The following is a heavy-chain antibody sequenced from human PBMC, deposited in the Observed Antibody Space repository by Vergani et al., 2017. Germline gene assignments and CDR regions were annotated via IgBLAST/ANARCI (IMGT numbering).Heavy chain of an antibody. CDR2: IWYDGINK. CDR3: AKDQEDPPSYAFDI. CDR1: GFTFSSYG. D-gene: IGHD2-15*01. J-gene: IGHJ3*02. Sequence: QVQLVESGGGVVQPGRSLRLSCAASGFTFSSYGMNWVRQAPGKGLEWVAVIWYDGINKYYADSVKGRFTISRDNSKNTLYLQMDSLRAEDTAIYYCAKDQEDPPSYAFDIWGQGTMVTVSS. V-gene: IGHV3-33*06.